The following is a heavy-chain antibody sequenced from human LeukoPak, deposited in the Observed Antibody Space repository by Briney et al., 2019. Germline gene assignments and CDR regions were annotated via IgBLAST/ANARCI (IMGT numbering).Heavy chain of an antibody. Sequence: SETLSLTCTVSGGSFRSYYWSWIRQPPGKGLEWIGYIYYTGSTNYNPSLKSRVAISEDTSKNHFSLTLSSVTAADTAVYYCARAHGSGGDYFDYWGQGTLVTVSS. D-gene: IGHD5-12*01. V-gene: IGHV4-59*12. CDR3: ARAHGSGGDYFDY. CDR2: IYYTGST. J-gene: IGHJ4*02. CDR1: GGSFRSYY.